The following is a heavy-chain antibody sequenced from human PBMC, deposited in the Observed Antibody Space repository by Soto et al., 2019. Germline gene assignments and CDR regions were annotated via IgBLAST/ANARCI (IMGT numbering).Heavy chain of an antibody. Sequence: SETLSLTCTVSGGSISSYYWSWIRQPPGKGLEWIGYIYYSGSTNYNPSLKSRVTISVDTSKNQFSLKLSSVTAADTAVYYCARGGHYDFWSGHRGFDYWGQGTLVTVSS. CDR1: GGSISSYY. CDR2: IYYSGST. V-gene: IGHV4-59*01. CDR3: ARGGHYDFWSGHRGFDY. D-gene: IGHD3-3*01. J-gene: IGHJ4*02.